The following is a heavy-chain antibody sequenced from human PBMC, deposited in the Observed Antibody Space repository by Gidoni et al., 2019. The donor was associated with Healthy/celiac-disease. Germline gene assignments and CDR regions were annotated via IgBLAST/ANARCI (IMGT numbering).Heavy chain of an antibody. D-gene: IGHD3-10*01. CDR1: RFTFSSFW. Sequence: EVQLVESGGGLVPPGGSLSLSCAASRFTFSSFWESWGRQAPGKGLRGVANIKQEGSEKYYVDSEKGRFTISRDNAKNSLYLQMNSLRAEDTAGYYCAGGSGSYEDYWGQGTLVTVSS. J-gene: IGHJ4*02. CDR3: AGGSGSYEDY. CDR2: IKQEGSEK. V-gene: IGHV3-7*01.